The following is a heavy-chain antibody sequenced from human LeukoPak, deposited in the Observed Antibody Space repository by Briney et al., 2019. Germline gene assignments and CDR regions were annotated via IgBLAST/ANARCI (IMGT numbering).Heavy chain of an antibody. D-gene: IGHD4-11*01. CDR2: IRYDGSNK. CDR3: ARSAIDYSNRGDY. J-gene: IGHJ4*02. V-gene: IGHV3-30*02. CDR1: GFTFSSYG. Sequence: GGSLRLSCAASGFTFSSYGMHWVRQAPGKGLEWVAFIRYDGSNKYYADSVKGRFTISRDNSKNTLYLQMNSLRAEDTAVYYCARSAIDYSNRGDYWGQGTLVTVSS.